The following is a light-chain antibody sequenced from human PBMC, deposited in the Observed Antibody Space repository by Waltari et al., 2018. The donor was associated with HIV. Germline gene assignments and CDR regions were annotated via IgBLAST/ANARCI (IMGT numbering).Light chain of an antibody. CDR3: QQYGRA. Sequence: EIVLTQSPGTLSLSLGERATLSCRASQPLGSSFLAWYQHKPGQAPRLLIYSASTRATGIPDRFSGSGSETDFTLTISRLEPEDFAVYYCQQYGRAFGQGTKVEIK. J-gene: IGKJ1*01. CDR1: QPLGSSF. V-gene: IGKV3-20*01. CDR2: SAS.